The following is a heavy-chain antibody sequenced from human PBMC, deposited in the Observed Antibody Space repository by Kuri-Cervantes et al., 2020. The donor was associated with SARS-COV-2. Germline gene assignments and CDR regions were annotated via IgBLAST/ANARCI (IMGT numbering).Heavy chain of an antibody. D-gene: IGHD3-3*01. J-gene: IGHJ4*02. CDR1: GFTFSSYW. V-gene: IGHV3-74*01. CDR3: ARAIQIDY. CDR2: INSDGSST. Sequence: GESLKISCAASGFTFSSYWMHWVRQAPGKGPVWVSRINSDGSSTSYADSVKGRFTISRDNAKNTLYLQMNSLRAEDTAVYYCARAIQIDYWGQGTLVTVSS.